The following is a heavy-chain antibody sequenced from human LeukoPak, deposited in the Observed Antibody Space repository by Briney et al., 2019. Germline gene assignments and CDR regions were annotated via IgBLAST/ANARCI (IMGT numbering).Heavy chain of an antibody. V-gene: IGHV4-30-4*08. D-gene: IGHD3-10*01. J-gene: IGHJ3*02. CDR1: GFTFSDYY. Sequence: LRLSCAASGFTFSDYYMSWIRQPPGKGLEWIGYIYYSGSTYYNPSLKSRVTISVDTSKNQFSLKLSSVTAADTAVYYCARVWIGWDAFDIWGQGTMVTVSS. CDR2: IYYSGST. CDR3: ARVWIGWDAFDI.